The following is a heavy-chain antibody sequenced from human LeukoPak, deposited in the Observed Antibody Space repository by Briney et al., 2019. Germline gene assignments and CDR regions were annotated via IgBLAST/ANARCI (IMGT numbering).Heavy chain of an antibody. CDR2: ISGSSGST. J-gene: IGHJ4*02. Sequence: GGSLRLSCAASGFTFSSYAMSWVRQAPGKGLEWVSGISGSSGSTYYADSVKGRFTISRDNSKSTLYLQMNSLRAEDTATYYCARSPYYDILAGFYYYFDYWGQGTLVTVSS. CDR3: ARSPYYDILAGFYYYFDY. CDR1: GFTFSSYA. D-gene: IGHD3-9*01. V-gene: IGHV3-23*01.